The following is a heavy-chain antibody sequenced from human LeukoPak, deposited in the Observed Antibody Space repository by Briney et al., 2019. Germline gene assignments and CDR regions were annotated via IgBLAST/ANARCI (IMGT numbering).Heavy chain of an antibody. Sequence: SETLFLTCTVSGGSISSYYWSWIRQPPGKGLEWIGYIYYSGSSNYNPTLKSRVTISVDTSKNQFSLKLSSVTAADTAVYYCARGPDYGDNRGVDYWGQGTLVTVSS. CDR3: ARGPDYGDNRGVDY. CDR2: IYYSGSS. V-gene: IGHV4-59*01. D-gene: IGHD4-23*01. CDR1: GGSISSYY. J-gene: IGHJ4*02.